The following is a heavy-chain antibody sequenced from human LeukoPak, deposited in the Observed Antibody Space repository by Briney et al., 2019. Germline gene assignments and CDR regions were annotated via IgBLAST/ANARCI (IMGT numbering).Heavy chain of an antibody. V-gene: IGHV1-18*01. J-gene: IGHJ4*02. CDR1: GYPFTTSG. CDR3: ARVEIAAALDY. Sequence: ASVKVSCKASGYPFTTSGTSSVPHPPAHPLEWMGWISAYNGNTNYAQKLQGRVTMTTDTSTSTAYMELRSLRSDDTAVYYCARVEIAAALDYWGQGTLVTVSS. CDR2: ISAYNGNT. D-gene: IGHD6-13*01.